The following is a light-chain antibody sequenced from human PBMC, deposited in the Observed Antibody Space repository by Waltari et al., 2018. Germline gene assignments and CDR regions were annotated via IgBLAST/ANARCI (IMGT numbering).Light chain of an antibody. Sequence: QAVVTQPASLSASPGASASLTCTLRSDISVGSYRIYWYQQKPGSPPQFLLRYKSDSDKQQGSGVPIRFSGSKDSSANAGILLISGLQSEDEADYYCMIWYNSAVVFGGGTRLTVL. CDR2: YKSDSDK. J-gene: IGLJ3*02. CDR1: SDISVGSYR. V-gene: IGLV5-45*01. CDR3: MIWYNSAVV.